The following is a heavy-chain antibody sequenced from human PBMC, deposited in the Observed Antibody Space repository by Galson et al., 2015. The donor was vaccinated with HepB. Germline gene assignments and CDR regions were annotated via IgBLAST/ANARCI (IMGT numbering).Heavy chain of an antibody. D-gene: IGHD3-3*01. CDR1: GFTFPTCA. Sequence: SLRLSCAASGFTFPTCAMHWVRQAPGKGLDWVAGISSDGSKTYFADSVKGRFTVSRDDSKNTLYLQMTSLRTEDLGVYYCARGRFWISDFFDPWGQGTLVTVSS. J-gene: IGHJ5*02. CDR2: ISSDGSKT. V-gene: IGHV3-30*14. CDR3: ARGRFWISDFFDP.